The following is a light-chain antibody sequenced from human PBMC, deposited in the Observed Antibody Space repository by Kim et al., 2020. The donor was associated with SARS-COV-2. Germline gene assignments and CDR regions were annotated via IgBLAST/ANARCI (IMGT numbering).Light chain of an antibody. J-gene: IGLJ1*01. CDR3: CSYAGSSTFV. CDR2: EVN. V-gene: IGLV2-23*02. Sequence: GQSITISCTGTRSVVGSYNFVSWYQQRPDKGPKLIIYEVNQRPSGVSNRFSGSKSGNTASLTISGLQAEDEADYYCCSYAGSSTFVFGTGTKVTVL. CDR1: RSVVGSYNF.